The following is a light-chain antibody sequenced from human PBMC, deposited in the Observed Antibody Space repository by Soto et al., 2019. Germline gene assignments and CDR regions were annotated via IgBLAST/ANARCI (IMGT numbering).Light chain of an antibody. CDR1: QSVLYSSDSKNY. Sequence: DIVMTQSPDSLAVSLGERATINCKSSQSVLYSSDSKNYLAWYQQKPGQPPKLLIYWASTRESGVPDRFSGSGSGTDFTLTISSLQAEDVAVYCCQQYYSIPFTFGQGTKVDIK. V-gene: IGKV4-1*01. CDR3: QQYYSIPFT. J-gene: IGKJ2*01. CDR2: WAS.